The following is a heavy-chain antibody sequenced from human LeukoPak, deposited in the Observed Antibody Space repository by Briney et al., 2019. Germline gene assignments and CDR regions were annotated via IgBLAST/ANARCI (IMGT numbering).Heavy chain of an antibody. CDR1: GFTFSSYA. CDR2: ISSNGGRT. V-gene: IGHV3-64D*09. Sequence: GGSLRLSCSASGFTFSSYAMHWVRQAPGKGLEYVSSISSNGGRTYYADSVKGRFTISRDNSKNTLYLQMSSLRAEDTAVYYCVKGFDTAMAYFDYWCQGTLVTVSS. J-gene: IGHJ4*02. CDR3: VKGFDTAMAYFDY. D-gene: IGHD5-18*01.